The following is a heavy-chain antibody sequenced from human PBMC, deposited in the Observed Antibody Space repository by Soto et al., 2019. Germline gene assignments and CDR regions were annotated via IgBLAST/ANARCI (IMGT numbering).Heavy chain of an antibody. J-gene: IGHJ6*03. CDR3: ARDGTGDRGYYYYMDG. CDR1: GFTVSSNY. CDR2: IYSGGST. V-gene: IGHV3-53*01. Sequence: GGSLRLSCAASGFTVSSNYMSWVRQAPGKGLEWVSVIYSGGSTYYADSVKGRFTISRDNSKNTLYLQMNSLRAEDTAVYYCARDGTGDRGYYYYMDGWGKGTTVTVSS. D-gene: IGHD7-27*01.